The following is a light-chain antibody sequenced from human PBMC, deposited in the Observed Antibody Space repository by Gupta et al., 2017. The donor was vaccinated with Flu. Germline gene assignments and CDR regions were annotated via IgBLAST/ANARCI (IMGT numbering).Light chain of an antibody. CDR1: SGHSTYA. CDR3: QTWGSGIV. V-gene: IGLV4-69*01. J-gene: IGLJ2*01. Sequence: SSGHSTYAIAWHQQQPEKGPRYLMRLNSDGSHSKGDGIPDRFSGSSSGAERYLTISSLQSEEEADYYCQTWGSGIVFGGGTKLTVL. CDR2: LNSDGSH.